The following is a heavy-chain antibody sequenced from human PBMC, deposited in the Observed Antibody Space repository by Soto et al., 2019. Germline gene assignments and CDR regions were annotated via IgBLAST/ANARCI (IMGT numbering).Heavy chain of an antibody. CDR2: INDDGRRT. V-gene: IGHV3-74*01. CDR1: GFTFSSYW. J-gene: IGHJ4*02. D-gene: IGHD4-17*01. CDR3: ARSHRPSYASDY. Sequence: EVQLVESGGGLVQPGGSLRLSCAASGFTFSSYWMHWVRQAPGKGLEWVSRINDDGRRTSYADSVKGRFTISRDNAKNTMYLQMNSMRDDETYIYHCARSHRPSYASDYWGQGTLVNVSS.